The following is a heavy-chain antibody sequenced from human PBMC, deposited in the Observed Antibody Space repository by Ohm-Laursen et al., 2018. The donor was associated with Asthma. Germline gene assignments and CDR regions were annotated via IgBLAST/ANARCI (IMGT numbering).Heavy chain of an antibody. V-gene: IGHV3-30*03. J-gene: IGHJ4*02. CDR3: AREDYYGSGSCDS. CDR2: ISYDGSNK. D-gene: IGHD3-10*01. CDR1: GFTFSSYG. Sequence: SLRLSCAASGFTFSSYGMHWVRQAPGKGLEWVAVISYDGSNKYYADSVKGRFTISRDNSKNTLYLHMNSLRVEDTAVYYCAREDYYGSGSCDSWGQGTLVTVSS.